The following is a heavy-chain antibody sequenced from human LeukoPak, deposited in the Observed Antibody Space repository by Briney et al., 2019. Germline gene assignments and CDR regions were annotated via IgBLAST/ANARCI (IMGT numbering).Heavy chain of an antibody. J-gene: IGHJ6*03. CDR1: GYTFTGYY. V-gene: IGHV1-2*06. CDR3: AGDYYGSGSYGPSYYYYYMDV. CDR2: INPNSGGT. Sequence: ASVKVSCKASGYTFTGYYMHWLRQAPGQGLEWMGRINPNSGGTNYAQKFQGRVTMTRDTSISTAYMELSRLRSDDTAVYYCAGDYYGSGSYGPSYYYYYMDVWGKGTTVTVSS. D-gene: IGHD3-10*01.